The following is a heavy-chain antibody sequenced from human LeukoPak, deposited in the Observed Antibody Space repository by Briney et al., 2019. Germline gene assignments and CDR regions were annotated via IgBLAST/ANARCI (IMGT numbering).Heavy chain of an antibody. CDR2: IYYSGST. V-gene: IGHV4-31*03. Sequence: SQTLSLTCTVSGGSISSGGYYWSWIRQHPGKGLEWIGYIYYSGSTYYNPSLKSRVTISVDTSKNQFSLKLSSVTAADTAVYYWAREGPYYYDVTLPNWSAPGGQEPLATVPS. J-gene: IGHJ5*02. D-gene: IGHD3-22*01. CDR3: AREGPYYYDVTLPNWSAP. CDR1: GGSISSGGYY.